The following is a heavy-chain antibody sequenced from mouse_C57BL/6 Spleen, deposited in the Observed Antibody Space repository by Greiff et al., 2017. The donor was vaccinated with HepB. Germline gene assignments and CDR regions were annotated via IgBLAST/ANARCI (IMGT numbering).Heavy chain of an antibody. CDR2: IWTGGGT. CDR1: GFSLTSYA. J-gene: IGHJ4*01. CDR3: ARPVGNAMDY. D-gene: IGHD3-1*01. V-gene: IGHV2-9-1*01. Sequence: VKLMESGPGLVAPSQRLSITCTVSGFSLTSYAISWVRQPPGKGLEWLGVIWTGGGTTSNSALKSRLSISKANSKSQVFLKMNSLQTDDTARYYCARPVGNAMDYWGQGTSVTVSS.